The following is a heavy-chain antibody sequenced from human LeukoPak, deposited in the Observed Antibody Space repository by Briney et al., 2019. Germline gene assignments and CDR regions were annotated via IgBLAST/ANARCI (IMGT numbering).Heavy chain of an antibody. D-gene: IGHD3-10*01. CDR3: ARGRLLWFGESHWDY. Sequence: SETLSLTCAVYGGSFSGYYWSWIRQPPGKGLERIGEINHSGSTNYNPSLKSRVTISVDTSKNQFSLKLSSVTAADTAVYYCARGRLLWFGESHWDYWGQGTLVTVSS. J-gene: IGHJ4*02. CDR1: GGSFSGYY. CDR2: INHSGST. V-gene: IGHV4-34*01.